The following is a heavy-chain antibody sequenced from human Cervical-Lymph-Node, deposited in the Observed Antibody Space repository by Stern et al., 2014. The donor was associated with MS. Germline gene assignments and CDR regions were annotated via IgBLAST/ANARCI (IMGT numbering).Heavy chain of an antibody. D-gene: IGHD2-15*01. V-gene: IGHV1-69*09. Sequence: VQLVQSGAEVKKPGSSVNVSCKASGGTFISSYAITWMLQAPGQGLEWMGRIIPILGLPNYAQKFQGRVTLTADTSTSTTYMELSSLRSEDTAVYYCARGVVSNRAAATLHNLFDPWGQGTLVTVSS. CDR3: ARGVVSNRAAATLHNLFDP. CDR1: GGTFISSYA. CDR2: IIPILGLP. J-gene: IGHJ5*02.